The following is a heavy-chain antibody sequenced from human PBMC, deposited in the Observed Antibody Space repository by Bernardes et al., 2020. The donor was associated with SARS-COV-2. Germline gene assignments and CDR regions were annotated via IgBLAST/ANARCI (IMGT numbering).Heavy chain of an antibody. V-gene: IGHV3-48*04. D-gene: IGHD3-3*01. CDR2: ICYSTRTI. CDR3: ARASHPFGTSCYDNCFDP. Sequence: WGSLSLSCAGSGFTFSDYYLNWVRQAPGKGLEWVSFICYSTRTIYNAYSVDGRFTTFRDDVKNSLYLEMSGLGVEDTAVYYCARASHPFGTSCYDNCFDPWGQGTLVTVSS. J-gene: IGHJ5*02. CDR1: GFTFSDYY.